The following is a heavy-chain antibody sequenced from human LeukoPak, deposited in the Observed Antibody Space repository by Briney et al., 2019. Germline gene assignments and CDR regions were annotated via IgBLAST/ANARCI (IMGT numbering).Heavy chain of an antibody. Sequence: SETLSLTCTVSGGSITSYYWTWIRQPPGKKLEWIGSISYSGSTTYIPSLKSRVTISIGTSKTHFSLNLSSVTAADTAIYYCARGDSTSWTNYWGQGTLVTVSS. D-gene: IGHD6-13*01. CDR1: GGSITSYY. V-gene: IGHV4-59*01. CDR3: ARGDSTSWTNY. J-gene: IGHJ4*02. CDR2: ISYSGST.